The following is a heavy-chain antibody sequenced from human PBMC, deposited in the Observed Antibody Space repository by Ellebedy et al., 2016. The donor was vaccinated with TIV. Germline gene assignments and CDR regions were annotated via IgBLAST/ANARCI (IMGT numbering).Heavy chain of an antibody. Sequence: SGPTLVKPTQTPTLTCTFSGFSLSTSGVGVGWIRQPPGKALEWLALIYWNDDKRYSPSLKSRLTITKDTSKNQVVLTMTNMDPVDTATYYCAQHALPGAFDIWGQGTMVTVSS. J-gene: IGHJ3*02. CDR2: IYWNDDK. V-gene: IGHV2-5*01. CDR3: AQHALPGAFDI. CDR1: GFSLSTSGVG.